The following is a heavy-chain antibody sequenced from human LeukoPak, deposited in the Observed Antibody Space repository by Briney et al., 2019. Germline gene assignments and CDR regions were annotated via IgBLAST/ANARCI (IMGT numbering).Heavy chain of an antibody. V-gene: IGHV1-18*01. CDR1: GYTFTSYG. CDR3: ARAVSSGSYVDY. D-gene: IGHD1-26*01. CDR2: VSAYNGNT. Sequence: ASVKVSCKASGYTFTSYGISWVRQAPGQGLEWMGWVSAYNGNTNYAQKLQGRVTMTTDTSTSTAYMELRSLRSDDTAVYYCARAVSSGSYVDYWGQGTLVTVSS. J-gene: IGHJ4*02.